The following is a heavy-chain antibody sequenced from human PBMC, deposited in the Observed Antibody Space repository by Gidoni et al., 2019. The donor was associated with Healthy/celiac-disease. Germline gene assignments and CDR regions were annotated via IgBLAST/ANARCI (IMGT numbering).Heavy chain of an antibody. CDR3: AREDSSGYYPFDY. CDR2: IYTSGST. CDR1: GGSISSGSYY. Sequence: QVQLQESGPGLVKPSQTLSLTCTVSGGSISSGSYYWSCIRQPAGKGLEWIGRIYTSGSTNYNPSLKSRVTISVDTSKNQFSLKLSSVTAADTAVYYCAREDSSGYYPFDYWGQGTLVTVSS. J-gene: IGHJ4*02. D-gene: IGHD3-22*01. V-gene: IGHV4-61*02.